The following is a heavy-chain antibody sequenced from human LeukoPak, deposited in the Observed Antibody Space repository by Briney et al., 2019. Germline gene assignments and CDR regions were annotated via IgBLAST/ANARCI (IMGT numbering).Heavy chain of an antibody. Sequence: GGSLRLSCAASGFTFDDYAMHWVRQAPGKGLEWVSGISWNSGSIGYADSVKGRFTISRDNAKNSLYLQMNSLRAEDTALYYCALAQVLVWAGTGTVSLCDAFDVWGQGTMVTVSS. V-gene: IGHV3-9*01. J-gene: IGHJ3*01. CDR3: ALAQVLVWAGTGTVSLCDAFDV. CDR2: ISWNSGSI. D-gene: IGHD1/OR15-1a*01. CDR1: GFTFDDYA.